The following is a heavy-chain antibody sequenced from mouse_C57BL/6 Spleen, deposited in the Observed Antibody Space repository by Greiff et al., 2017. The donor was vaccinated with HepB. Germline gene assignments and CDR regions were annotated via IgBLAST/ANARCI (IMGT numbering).Heavy chain of an antibody. D-gene: IGHD2-10*01. CDR2: IRNKANGYTT. J-gene: IGHJ1*03. CDR3: ASSYYGPWYFDV. V-gene: IGHV7-3*01. Sequence: EVQLQESGGGLVQPGGSLSLSCAASGFTFTDYYMSWVRQPPGKALEWLGFIRNKANGYTTEYSASVKGRFTISRDNSQSILYLQMNALRAEDSATYYCASSYYGPWYFDVWGTGTTVTVSS. CDR1: GFTFTDYY.